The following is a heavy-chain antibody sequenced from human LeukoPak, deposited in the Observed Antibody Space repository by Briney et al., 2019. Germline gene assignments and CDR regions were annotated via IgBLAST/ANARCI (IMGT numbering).Heavy chain of an antibody. CDR1: GYSITSYW. CDR2: IYPGDSDP. V-gene: IGHV5-51*01. D-gene: IGHD6-19*01. CDR3: ARHGYSAGWPKNDY. Sequence: GESLKISCKGSGYSITSYWIAWVRQMPGKGLELMGIIYPGDSDPRYCPAFQGQVTNLADKSINTAFLQWSSLKASDTAMYYCARHGYSAGWPKNDYWGQGTLVTVSS. J-gene: IGHJ4*02.